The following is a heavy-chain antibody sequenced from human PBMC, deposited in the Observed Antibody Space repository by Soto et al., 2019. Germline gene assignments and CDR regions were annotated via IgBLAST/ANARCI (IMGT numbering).Heavy chain of an antibody. J-gene: IGHJ6*02. V-gene: IGHV1-69*11. D-gene: IGHD3-16*02. CDR3: ARWPQPRYTADPYAVDV. CDR2: IVPSLGTT. Sequence: QVHLVQSGTEVKKPGSSVKVSCNASGGTFSSSGFSWVRQAPGQGLEWMGMIVPSLGTTNYAQKFQARVPITAEEVTSTAYMELRSLRSEDTAVYYCARWPQPRYTADPYAVDVWGQGTRVIVSS. CDR1: GGTFSSSG.